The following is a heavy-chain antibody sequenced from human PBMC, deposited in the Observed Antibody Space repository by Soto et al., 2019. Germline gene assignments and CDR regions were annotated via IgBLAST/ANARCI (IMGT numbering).Heavy chain of an antibody. J-gene: IGHJ4*02. CDR2: ISYDGSNK. Sequence: QVQLVESGGGVVQPGRSLRLSCAASGFTFSSYGMHWVRQAPGKGLEWVAVISYDGSNKYYADSVKGRFTISRDNSKNTLYLQMNSLRAEDTAVYYCAKPRAVAIIFDYWGQGTLVTVSS. CDR3: AKPRAVAIIFDY. V-gene: IGHV3-30*18. CDR1: GFTFSSYG. D-gene: IGHD6-19*01.